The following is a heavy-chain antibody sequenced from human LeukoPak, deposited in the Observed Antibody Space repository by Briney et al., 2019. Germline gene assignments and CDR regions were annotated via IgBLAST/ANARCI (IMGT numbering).Heavy chain of an antibody. CDR1: GCIFSDSW. CDR2: IYAGESDT. D-gene: IGHD4-17*01. J-gene: IGHJ4*02. CDR3: ARQYGRPFDY. Sequence: GASLQISCQGSGCIFSDSWIGWGRQLPGKGLEGMGIIYAGESDTRYSPSFQGQVTISADKSISTAYLQWSSLKATDTAMYYCARQYGRPFDYWGQGTLVTVSS. V-gene: IGHV5-51*01.